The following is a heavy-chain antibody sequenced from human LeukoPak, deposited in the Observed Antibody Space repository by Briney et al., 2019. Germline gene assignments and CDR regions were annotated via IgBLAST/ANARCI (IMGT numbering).Heavy chain of an antibody. V-gene: IGHV4-34*01. CDR2: INHSGST. Sequence: SETLSLTCAVYGGSFSGYYWSWIRQPPGKGLEWIGEINHSGSTNYNPSLKSRVTISVDTSKNQFSLKLSSVTAADTAVYYCARGHMIVVADAYYFDYWGQGTLVTVSS. D-gene: IGHD3-22*01. CDR3: ARGHMIVVADAYYFDY. J-gene: IGHJ4*02. CDR1: GGSFSGYY.